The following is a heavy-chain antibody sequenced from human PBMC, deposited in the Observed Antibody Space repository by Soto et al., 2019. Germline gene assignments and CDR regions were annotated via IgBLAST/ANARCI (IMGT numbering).Heavy chain of an antibody. Sequence: GGSLRLSCAASGFTFSSYSMNWVRQAPGKGLEWVSYISSSSSTIYYADSVKGRFTISRDNAKNSLYLQMNSLRDEDTAVYYCARDKYYYKSPTMKDYWGQGTLVTSPQ. D-gene: IGHD3-10*01. CDR1: GFTFSSYS. V-gene: IGHV3-48*02. J-gene: IGHJ4*02. CDR3: ARDKYYYKSPTMKDY. CDR2: ISSSSSTI.